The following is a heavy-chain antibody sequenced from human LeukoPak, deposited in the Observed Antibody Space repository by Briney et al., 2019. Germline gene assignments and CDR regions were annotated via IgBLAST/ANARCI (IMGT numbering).Heavy chain of an antibody. CDR2: ISYDGSNK. J-gene: IGHJ3*02. CDR3: AREVPIVVVPAAPGAFDI. CDR1: GFTFSSYA. D-gene: IGHD2-2*01. Sequence: GRSPRLSCAASGFTFSSYAMHWVRQAPGKGLEWVAVISYDGSNKYYADSVKGRFTISRDNSKNTLYLQMNSLRAEDTAVYYCAREVPIVVVPAAPGAFDIWGQGTMVTVSS. V-gene: IGHV3-30*04.